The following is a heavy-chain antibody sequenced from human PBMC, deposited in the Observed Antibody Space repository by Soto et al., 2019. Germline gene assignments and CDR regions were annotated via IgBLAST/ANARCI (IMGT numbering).Heavy chain of an antibody. CDR1: GYTFTTYW. J-gene: IGHJ3*02. Sequence: EVQLVQSGAEVKKPGESLKISCKGSGYTFTTYWIAWVRQMPGKGLEWMGIINPGDSNTRYTPSFQGQVTISADKSISTAYLQWSSLKASDTAMYYCARDLDDNGHSETVDIWGQGTLVTVSS. D-gene: IGHD2-8*01. V-gene: IGHV5-51*03. CDR2: INPGDSNT. CDR3: ARDLDDNGHSETVDI.